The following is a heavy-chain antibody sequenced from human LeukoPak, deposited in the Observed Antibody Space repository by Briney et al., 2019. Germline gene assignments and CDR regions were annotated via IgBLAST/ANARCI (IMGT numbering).Heavy chain of an antibody. CDR1: GDSITFYY. CDR2: VYYSGDT. V-gene: IGHV4-59*01. Sequence: SETLSLTCTVSGDSITFYYWSWIRQPPGKGLEWIGYVYYSGDTNYNPSLKSRVTISVDTSKSQFSLNLSSVTAADTAMYYCARPLLARDYAFDIWGQGTMVTVSS. D-gene: IGHD2-8*02. CDR3: ARPLLARDYAFDI. J-gene: IGHJ3*02.